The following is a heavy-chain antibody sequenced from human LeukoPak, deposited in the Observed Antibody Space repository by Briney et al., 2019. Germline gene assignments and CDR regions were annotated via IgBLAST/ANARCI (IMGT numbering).Heavy chain of an antibody. CDR1: GFTFSSYG. CDR3: ARDRVPAARTRVAFDI. CDR2: IWYDGSNK. Sequence: GGSLRLSCAASGFTFSSYGMYWVRQAPGKGLEWVAVIWYDGSNKYYADSVKGRFTISRDNSKNTLYLQMNSLRAEDTAVYYCARDRVPAARTRVAFDIWGQGTMVTVSS. V-gene: IGHV3-33*01. J-gene: IGHJ3*02. D-gene: IGHD2-2*01.